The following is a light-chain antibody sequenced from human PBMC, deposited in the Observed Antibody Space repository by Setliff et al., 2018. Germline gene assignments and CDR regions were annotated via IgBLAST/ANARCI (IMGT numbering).Light chain of an antibody. CDR3: SSYSTRTSLDV. CDR2: QSV. Sequence: QSALTQPPSASGTPGQRATISCSGSSSNIGSRAVNWYQQLPGTAPKLLIYQSVQRPSGVPDRFSGSKSGTSASLAVIGLQSEDEADYYCSSYSTRTSLDVFGTGTKGTVL. CDR1: SSNIGSRA. J-gene: IGLJ1*01. V-gene: IGLV1-44*01.